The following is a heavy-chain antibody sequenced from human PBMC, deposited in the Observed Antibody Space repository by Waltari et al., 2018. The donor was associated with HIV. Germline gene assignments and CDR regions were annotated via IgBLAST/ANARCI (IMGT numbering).Heavy chain of an antibody. V-gene: IGHV1-69*01. J-gene: IGHJ6*03. CDR1: GGTFSTYA. CDR3: AKQGIPAANTYFFYYYMDV. Sequence: QVQLVQSGAEVKKPGSSVKVSCKTSGGTFSTYAISWVRQAPGQGLEWMGGVIPIFGTANYAQKFQDRVTITADESTSTAYMELSSLRSEDTAVYYCAKQGIPAANTYFFYYYMDVWGKGTTVTVSS. CDR2: VIPIFGTA. D-gene: IGHD2-2*01.